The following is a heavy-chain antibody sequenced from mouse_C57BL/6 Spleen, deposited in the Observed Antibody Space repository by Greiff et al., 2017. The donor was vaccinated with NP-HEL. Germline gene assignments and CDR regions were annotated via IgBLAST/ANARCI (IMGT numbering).Heavy chain of an antibody. D-gene: IGHD2-1*01. CDR2: IYPGDGDT. V-gene: IGHV1-82*01. CDR1: GYAFSSSW. CDR3: AREGGSTMVTPYYAMDY. Sequence: QVQLQQSGPELVKPGASVKISCKASGYAFSSSWMNWVKQRPGKGLEWIGRIYPGDGDTNYNGKFKGKATLTADKSSSTAYMQRSSLTSEDSAVYFCAREGGSTMVTPYYAMDYWGQGTSVTVSS. J-gene: IGHJ4*01.